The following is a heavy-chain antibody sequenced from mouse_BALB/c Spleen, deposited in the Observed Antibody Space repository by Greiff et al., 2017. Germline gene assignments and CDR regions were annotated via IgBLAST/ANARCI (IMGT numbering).Heavy chain of an antibody. CDR3: ARKENDYDGYAMDY. CDR2: INSNGGST. Sequence: EVKLVESGGGLVQPGGSLKLSCAASGFTFSSYGMSWVRQTPDKRLELVATINSNGGSTYYPDSVKGRFTISRDNAKNTLYLQMSSLKSEDTAMYYCARKENDYDGYAMDYWGQGTSVTVSS. CDR1: GFTFSSYG. V-gene: IGHV5-6-3*01. J-gene: IGHJ4*01. D-gene: IGHD2-4*01.